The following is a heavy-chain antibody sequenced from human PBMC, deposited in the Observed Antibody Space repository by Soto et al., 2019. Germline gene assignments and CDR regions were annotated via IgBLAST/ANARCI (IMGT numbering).Heavy chain of an antibody. J-gene: IGHJ6*01. CDR1: VFTFSIYW. V-gene: IGHV3-7*03. Sequence: WGSLLLSCASSVFTFSIYWMSWVRQAPGKGLEWVANIKQDGSEKYYVDSVKGRFTISRDNAKNSLYLQMNSLRAEDTAVYYCARDTYYDFWSGYNYGMDVWGQGTTVTVSS. D-gene: IGHD3-3*01. CDR3: ARDTYYDFWSGYNYGMDV. CDR2: IKQDGSEK.